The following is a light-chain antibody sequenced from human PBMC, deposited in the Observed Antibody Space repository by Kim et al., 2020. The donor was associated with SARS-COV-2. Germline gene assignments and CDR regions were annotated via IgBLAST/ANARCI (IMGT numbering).Light chain of an antibody. CDR1: KLGDKY. Sequence: VSPGQTASSTFSGDKLGDKYACWYQQKPGRSPVLVIYPDSKRPSGIPERFSGSNSGNTATLTISGTQAMDEADYYCQAWDSSTAVVFGGGTQVTVL. CDR3: QAWDSSTAVV. V-gene: IGLV3-1*01. J-gene: IGLJ2*01. CDR2: PDS.